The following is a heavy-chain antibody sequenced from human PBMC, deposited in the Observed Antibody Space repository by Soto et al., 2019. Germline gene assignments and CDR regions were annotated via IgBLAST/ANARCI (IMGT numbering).Heavy chain of an antibody. J-gene: IGHJ4*02. D-gene: IGHD3-10*01. V-gene: IGHV1-8*01. CDR3: ASHTEGPLLGFDY. CDR2: MNPNTGNT. Sequence: QVQLVQSGAEVKKPGASVKVSCKSSGYTFSNYDVNWVRQAPGQGLEWMGWMNPNTGNTGYAQNIQGRITMTGDTYTSTGYMALSGLRSEDTAVYYCASHTEGPLLGFDYWGQGTLVTVSS. CDR1: GYTFSNYD.